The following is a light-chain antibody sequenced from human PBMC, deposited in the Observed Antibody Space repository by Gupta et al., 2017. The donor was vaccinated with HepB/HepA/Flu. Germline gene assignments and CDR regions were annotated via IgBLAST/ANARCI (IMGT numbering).Light chain of an antibody. J-gene: IGKJ1*01. CDR3: QQHNNWLWT. Sequence: EHELTQTPATLSLSPGERATLSCTASQSVRSYLAWYQQKPGQAPSLLIYGASERAAGIPARFSGSGSGTDFSLTISSLQSEDFALDYCQQHNNWLWTFGQGTKVEIK. CDR2: GAS. CDR1: QSVRSY. V-gene: IGKV3-11*01.